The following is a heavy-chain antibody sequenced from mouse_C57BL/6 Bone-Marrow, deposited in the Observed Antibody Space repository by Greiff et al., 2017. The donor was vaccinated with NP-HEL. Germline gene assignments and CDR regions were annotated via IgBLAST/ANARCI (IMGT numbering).Heavy chain of an antibody. J-gene: IGHJ1*03. V-gene: IGHV1-82*01. Sequence: VKLQESGPELVKPGASVKISCKASGYAFSSSWMNWVKQRPGKGLEWIGRIYPGDGDTNYNGKFKGKATLTADKSSSTAYMQLSSLTSEDSAICVCAGVNTVVDEGFDVWGTGTTVTVSS. CDR1: GYAFSSSW. CDR2: IYPGDGDT. CDR3: AGVNTVVDEGFDV. D-gene: IGHD1-1*01.